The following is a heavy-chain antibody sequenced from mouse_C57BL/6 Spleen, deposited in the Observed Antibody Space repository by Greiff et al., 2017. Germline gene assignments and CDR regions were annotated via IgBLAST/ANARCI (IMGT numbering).Heavy chain of an antibody. Sequence: QVQLKESGAELVKPGASVKLSCKASGYTFTRYWMHWVKQRPGRGLEWIGRIDPNSGGTKYNEKFKSKATLTVDKPSSTAYMQLSSLTSEDSAVYYCARGTYYSNYGYFDYWGQGTTLTVSS. CDR1: GYTFTRYW. V-gene: IGHV1-72*01. J-gene: IGHJ2*01. D-gene: IGHD2-5*01. CDR3: ARGTYYSNYGYFDY. CDR2: IDPNSGGT.